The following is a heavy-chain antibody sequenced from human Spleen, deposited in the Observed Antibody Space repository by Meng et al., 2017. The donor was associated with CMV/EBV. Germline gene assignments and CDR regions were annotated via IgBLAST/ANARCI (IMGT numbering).Heavy chain of an antibody. CDR3: ARVHQNYYYYYGMDV. Sequence: ASVKVSCKASGYTFTGYYMHWVRQAPGQGLEWMGWLNPNSGATNYAQKFQGRVTLTRDTSISTAYMELSRLGSDDTAVYYCARVHQNYYYYYGMDVWGQGTTVTVSS. J-gene: IGHJ6*02. V-gene: IGHV1-2*02. CDR2: LNPNSGAT. CDR1: GYTFTGYY.